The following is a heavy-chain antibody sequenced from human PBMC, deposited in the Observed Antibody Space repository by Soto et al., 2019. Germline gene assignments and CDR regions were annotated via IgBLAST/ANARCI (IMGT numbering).Heavy chain of an antibody. CDR1: GFTVSSHY. CDR2: IYSGGST. J-gene: IGHJ2*01. Sequence: EVQLVESGGGLVQPGGSLRLSCAASGFTVSSHYMSWVRQAPGKGLEWVSVIYSGGSTYYTDSVKGRFTISRDNSKNTQFLQMNSLRAEDTAVYYCARDYYGGNSWYFDLWGRGTLVTVSS. D-gene: IGHD2-21*02. V-gene: IGHV3-66*01. CDR3: ARDYYGGNSWYFDL.